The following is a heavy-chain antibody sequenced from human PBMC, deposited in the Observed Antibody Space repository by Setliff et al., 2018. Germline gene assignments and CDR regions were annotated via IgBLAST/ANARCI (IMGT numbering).Heavy chain of an antibody. CDR1: GFTFSSSA. CDR2: ISSTITST. CDR3: AREGEYYYDSSGYSGFGDY. D-gene: IGHD3-22*01. Sequence: GGSLRLSCAASGFTFSSSAMAWVRQAPGKGLEWVSAISSTITSTYYADSVKGRFTISRDNSKNTLYLQMNSLRAEDTAVYYCAREGEYYYDSSGYSGFGDYWGQGTLVTSPQ. J-gene: IGHJ4*02. V-gene: IGHV3-23*01.